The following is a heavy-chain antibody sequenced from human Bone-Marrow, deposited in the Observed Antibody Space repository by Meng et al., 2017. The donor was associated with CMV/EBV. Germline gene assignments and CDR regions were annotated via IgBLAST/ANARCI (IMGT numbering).Heavy chain of an antibody. J-gene: IGHJ4*02. V-gene: IGHV3-30*02. Sequence: GGSLRLSCAASGFTFSSYWMSWVRQAPGKGLEWVAFIRYDGSNKYYADSVKGRFTISRDNSKNSLYLQMNSLRAEDTAVYYCARVNQSSGYYYFDYWGQGTLVTVPS. CDR1: GFTFSSYW. CDR3: ARVNQSSGYYYFDY. D-gene: IGHD3-22*01. CDR2: IRYDGSNK.